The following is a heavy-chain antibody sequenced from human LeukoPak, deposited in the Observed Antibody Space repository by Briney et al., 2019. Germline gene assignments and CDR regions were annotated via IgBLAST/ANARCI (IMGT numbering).Heavy chain of an antibody. Sequence: SETLSLTCTASGGSISSSSYYWGWIRQPPGKGLEWIGSIYYSGSTYYNPSLKSRVTISVDTSKNQFSLKLSSVTAADTAVYYCARQGEIVVVPAASNWFDPWGQGTLVTVSS. CDR1: GGSISSSSYY. V-gene: IGHV4-39*01. CDR2: IYYSGST. CDR3: ARQGEIVVVPAASNWFDP. J-gene: IGHJ5*02. D-gene: IGHD2-2*01.